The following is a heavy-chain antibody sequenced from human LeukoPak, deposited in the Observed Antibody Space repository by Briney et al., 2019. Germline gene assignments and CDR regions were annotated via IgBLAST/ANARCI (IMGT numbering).Heavy chain of an antibody. J-gene: IGHJ4*02. CDR1: GFTFNSYG. V-gene: IGHV3-33*06. Sequence: PGRSLRLSCAASGFTFNSYGMHWVRQAPGKGLEWVAVIWNDGSHEYYADSEKGRFTISRDNSRDTVYLQMNSLRDEDTAVYYCAKDATEYGDSHFDCWGQGTLVTVSS. CDR3: AKDATEYGDSHFDC. CDR2: IWNDGSHE. D-gene: IGHD4-17*01.